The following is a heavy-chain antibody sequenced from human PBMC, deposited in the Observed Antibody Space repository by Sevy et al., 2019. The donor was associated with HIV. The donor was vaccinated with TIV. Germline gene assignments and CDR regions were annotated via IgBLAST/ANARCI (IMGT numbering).Heavy chain of an antibody. D-gene: IGHD3-22*01. CDR3: ARDYYDTSYYFDY. Sequence: GGSLRLSCAASAFTFSSYWMSWVRQAPGKGLEWVANIKQDGSEKYYVDSVKGRFTISRDNAKNSLYLQMNSLRAEDTAVYYCARDYYDTSYYFDYWGQGTLVTVSS. V-gene: IGHV3-7*01. CDR1: AFTFSSYW. CDR2: IKQDGSEK. J-gene: IGHJ4*02.